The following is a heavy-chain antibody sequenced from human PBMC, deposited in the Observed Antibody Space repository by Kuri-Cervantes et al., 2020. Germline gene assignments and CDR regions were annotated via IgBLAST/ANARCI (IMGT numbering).Heavy chain of an antibody. CDR3: ARDQYYFDY. J-gene: IGHJ4*02. Sequence: SETLSLTCTVSGGSISSSSYYWGWIRQPPGKGLEWIGSIYHSGSTNYNPSLKSRVTISVDKSKNQFSLKLSSVSLEDTAIYYCARDQYYFDYWGQGTLVTVSS. V-gene: IGHV4-39*07. CDR1: GGSISSSSYY. CDR2: IYHSGST.